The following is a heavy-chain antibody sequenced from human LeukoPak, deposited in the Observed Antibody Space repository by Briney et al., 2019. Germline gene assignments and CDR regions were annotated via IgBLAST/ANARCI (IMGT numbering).Heavy chain of an antibody. CDR3: AKDRAGTTDY. D-gene: IGHD1-1*01. Sequence: SETLSLTCTVSGGSISTSSYYWGWIRQPPGKGLEWIGTIYYSGSTYYNPSLKSRVTISIDTSKNQFSLKLNSVTAADTALYYCAKDRAGTTDYWGQGTLVTVSS. V-gene: IGHV4-39*07. J-gene: IGHJ4*02. CDR2: IYYSGST. CDR1: GGSISTSSYY.